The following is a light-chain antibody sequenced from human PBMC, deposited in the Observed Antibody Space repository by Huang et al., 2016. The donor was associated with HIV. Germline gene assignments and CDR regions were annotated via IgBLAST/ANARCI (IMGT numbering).Light chain of an antibody. CDR3: LQHNAFPWT. CDR2: AAS. V-gene: IGKV1-17*03. Sequence: DIQMTQSPSVMSASVGDRVTSTCRASQGISNYLAWFQQKPGKGPNRLIYAASNLQSGVPSRFSGSGSGTEFTLPISSLQPEDFSTYYCLQHNAFPWTFGQGTKVEIK. CDR1: QGISNY. J-gene: IGKJ1*01.